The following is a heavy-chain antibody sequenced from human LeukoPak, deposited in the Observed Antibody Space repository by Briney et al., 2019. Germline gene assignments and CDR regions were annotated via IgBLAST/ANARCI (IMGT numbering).Heavy chain of an antibody. CDR3: ARAVGDFWSGYPDAFDI. J-gene: IGHJ3*02. CDR2: INHSGST. D-gene: IGHD3-3*01. Sequence: SETLSLTCAVYGGSFSGYYWSWIRQSPGKGLEWIGEINHSGSTKYNPSLKSRVTISVDTSKNQFSLKLSSVTAADTAVYYCARAVGDFWSGYPDAFDIWGQGTMVTVSS. V-gene: IGHV4-34*01. CDR1: GGSFSGYY.